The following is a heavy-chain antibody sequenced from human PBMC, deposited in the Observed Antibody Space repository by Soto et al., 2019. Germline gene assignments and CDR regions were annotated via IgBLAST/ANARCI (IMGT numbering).Heavy chain of an antibody. D-gene: IGHD1-26*01. CDR1: GFTFSSYA. Sequence: QVQLVESGGGVVQPGRSLRLSCAASGFTFSSYAMHWVRQAPGKGLEWVAVISYDGSNKYYADSVKGRFTISRDNSKNTLYLQMNSLRAEDTAVYYCARVLGGSYWGGCVDYWGQGTLVTVSS. V-gene: IGHV3-30-3*01. CDR2: ISYDGSNK. CDR3: ARVLGGSYWGGCVDY. J-gene: IGHJ4*02.